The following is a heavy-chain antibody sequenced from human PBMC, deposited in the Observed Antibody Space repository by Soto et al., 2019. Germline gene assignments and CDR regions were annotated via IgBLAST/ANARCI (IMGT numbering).Heavy chain of an antibody. V-gene: IGHV3-30*18. D-gene: IGHD2-15*01. CDR3: AKGSEVARQELDY. CDR2: ISSDGIDK. CDR1: GFTFSNFG. Sequence: QVQLVESGGGVVQPGRSLRLSCAASGFTFSNFGMHWVRQAPGKGLEWVAVISSDGIDKYYSDSVKGRFTISRDNSKNTLFLQMNSLRVEYTAVYYCAKGSEVARQELDYWGQGALVTGSS. J-gene: IGHJ4*02.